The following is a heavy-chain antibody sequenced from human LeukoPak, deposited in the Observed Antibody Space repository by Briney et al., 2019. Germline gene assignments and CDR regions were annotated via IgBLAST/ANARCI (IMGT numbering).Heavy chain of an antibody. D-gene: IGHD2-21*01. J-gene: IGHJ5*02. V-gene: IGHV1-2*02. CDR1: GYSFTDYF. Sequence: ASVKVSCKTSGYSFTDYFMHWVRQAPGQRLEWMGWINPNSGVTSSAQNFQCRVTMPSDTSITTVYMAVSWLPSDATARYYCAIADRFHGGPYLIGPWGEGTLVTVSS. CDR3: AIADRFHGGPYLIGP. CDR2: INPNSGVT.